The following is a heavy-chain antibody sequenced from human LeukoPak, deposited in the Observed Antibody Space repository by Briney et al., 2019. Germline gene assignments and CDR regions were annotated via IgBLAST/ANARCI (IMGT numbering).Heavy chain of an antibody. CDR3: ARRSGSYYPFDY. CDR2: INHSGST. D-gene: IGHD1-26*01. Sequence: SETLSLTCAVYGGSFSGYYWSWIRQPPGKGLEWIGEINHSGSTNYNPSLKSRVTISVDTSKNQLSLKLSSVTAADTAVYYCARRSGSYYPFDYWGQGTLVTVSS. CDR1: GGSFSGYY. J-gene: IGHJ4*02. V-gene: IGHV4-34*01.